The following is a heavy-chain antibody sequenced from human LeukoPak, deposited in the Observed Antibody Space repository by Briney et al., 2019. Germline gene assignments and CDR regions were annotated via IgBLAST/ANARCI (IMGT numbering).Heavy chain of an antibody. V-gene: IGHV4-59*01. CDR2: IYYSGST. CDR3: ARIGHEDYYFDY. J-gene: IGHJ4*02. Sequence: SQTLSLTCTVSGGSISSYYWSWIRQPPGKGLEWIGYIYYSGSTNYNPSLKSRVTISVDTSKNQFSLKLSSVTAADTAVYYCARIGHEDYYFDYWGQGTLVTVSS. CDR1: GGSISSYY.